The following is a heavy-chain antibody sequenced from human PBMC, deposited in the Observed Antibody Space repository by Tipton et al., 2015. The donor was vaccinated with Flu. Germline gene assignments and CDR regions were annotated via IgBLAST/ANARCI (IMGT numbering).Heavy chain of an antibody. V-gene: IGHV4-39*07. J-gene: IGHJ5*02. CDR1: GDSISTTIYY. D-gene: IGHD3-10*01. Sequence: TLSLTCTVSGDSISTTIYYWGWVRQPPGKGLEWIGSIYYSGTTYYNPSLESRVTISVDTSKNQFSLELSSVTAADTAVYYCARVSRRRLGEYLILPETSFDPWGQGALVTVSS. CDR2: IYYSGTT. CDR3: ARVSRRRLGEYLILPETSFDP.